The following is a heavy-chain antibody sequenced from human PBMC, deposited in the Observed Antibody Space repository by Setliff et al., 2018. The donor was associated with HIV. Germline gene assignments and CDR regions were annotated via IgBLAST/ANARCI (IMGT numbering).Heavy chain of an antibody. CDR1: GFSVSSQY. V-gene: IGHV3-53*01. J-gene: IGHJ5*02. CDR3: ASMWKVGA. Sequence: GGSLRLSCAASGFSVSSQYMGWVRQAPGKGLEWVSVITNGGRTDSVKVRFTISRDNARTSLYLEMSSLRVEDTAVYFCASMWKVGAWGRGTLVTVSS. D-gene: IGHD1-26*01. CDR2: ITNGGRT.